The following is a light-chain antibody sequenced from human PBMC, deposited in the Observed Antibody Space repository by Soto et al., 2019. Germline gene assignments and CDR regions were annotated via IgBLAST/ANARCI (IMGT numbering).Light chain of an antibody. J-gene: IGKJ4*01. Sequence: EILLTQSPATLSLSRGERTTLXXRASQSVSSYLAWYQQKPGQAPRXLIYDASNRATGIPARFSGSGSGTDFTLTISSLEPEDFAVYYCQQRSNWPPAFGGGTKVDIK. CDR1: QSVSSY. CDR2: DAS. V-gene: IGKV3-11*01. CDR3: QQRSNWPPA.